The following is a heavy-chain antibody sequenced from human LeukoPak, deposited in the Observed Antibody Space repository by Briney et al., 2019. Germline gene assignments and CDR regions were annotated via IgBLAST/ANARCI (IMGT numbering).Heavy chain of an antibody. CDR1: GYTFTGYY. J-gene: IGHJ4*02. Sequence: ASVKVSCKASGYTFTGYYMHWVRQAPGQGLEWMGWINPHSGGTNYAQKFQGRVTMTRDTSISTAYMELSRLRSDDTAVYYCVRGGVTVTTAKISRRGVDYWGQGTLVTVSS. D-gene: IGHD4-17*01. CDR3: VRGGVTVTTAKISRRGVDY. CDR2: INPHSGGT. V-gene: IGHV1-2*02.